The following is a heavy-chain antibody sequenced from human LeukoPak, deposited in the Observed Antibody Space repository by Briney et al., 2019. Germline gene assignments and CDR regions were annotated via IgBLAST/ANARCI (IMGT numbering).Heavy chain of an antibody. CDR3: AKPYCSGGSCYHSGYYYCYMDV. Sequence: GGSLRLSCAASGFTFASFEMDWIRQAPGKGLKWVSYISSSGSTIYYADSVKGRFTISRDNAKNSLYLQMNSLRAEDTAVYYCAKPYCSGGSCYHSGYYYCYMDVWGKGTTVTVSS. CDR1: GFTFASFE. J-gene: IGHJ6*03. CDR2: ISSSGSTI. V-gene: IGHV3-48*03. D-gene: IGHD2-15*01.